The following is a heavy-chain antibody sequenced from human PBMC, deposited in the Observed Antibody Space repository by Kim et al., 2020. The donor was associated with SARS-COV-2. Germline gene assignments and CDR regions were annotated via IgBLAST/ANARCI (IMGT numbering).Heavy chain of an antibody. CDR2: SGDR. V-gene: IGHV3-23*01. D-gene: IGHD7-27*01. J-gene: IGHJ4*02. CDR3: VRGDWGDY. Sequence: SGDRGYADSVKGRFTISRDNSKNTLNLQMNSLRAEDTAVYYCVRGDWGDYWGQGTLVIVSS.